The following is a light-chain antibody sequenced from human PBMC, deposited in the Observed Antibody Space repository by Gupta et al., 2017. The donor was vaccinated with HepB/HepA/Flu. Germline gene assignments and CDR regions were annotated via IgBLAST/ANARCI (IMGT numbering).Light chain of an antibody. J-gene: IGKJ2*04. Sequence: EIVLTQSPATLSLSPGERATLSCRASQSITTYLGWYQHKPGQAPRLLIFDASKRATGIPARFSGSGSGTDFTLTISSREPEDFGIYYCQQRSDWPRGSFGQGTKLEIK. CDR1: QSITTY. CDR2: DAS. CDR3: QQRSDWPRGS. V-gene: IGKV3-11*01.